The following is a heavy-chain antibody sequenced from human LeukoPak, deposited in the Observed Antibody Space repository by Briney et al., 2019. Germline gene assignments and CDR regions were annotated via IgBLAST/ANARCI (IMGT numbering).Heavy chain of an antibody. CDR3: VRDRSRPNSFFDS. Sequence: SETLSLTCTVSGGSISSGDYYWSWIRQPPGKGLEWIGYIHHSGSTYYYNPSLKSRVTMSVDTSKNQFSLKLSSVGAADTAVYYCVRDRSRPNSFFDSWGQGTLVTVSS. J-gene: IGHJ4*02. CDR1: GGSISSGDYY. CDR2: IHHSGSTY. D-gene: IGHD6-13*01. V-gene: IGHV4-30-4*01.